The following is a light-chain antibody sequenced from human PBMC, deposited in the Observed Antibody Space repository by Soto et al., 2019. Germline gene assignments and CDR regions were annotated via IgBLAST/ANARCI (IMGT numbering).Light chain of an antibody. Sequence: IVLTQSPATLSLSPGERATLSCRASQSVSGYLAWYQQKPGQAPRLLIYDVSSRATGIPARFSGSGSGTDFTLTISRLEPEDFAVYYCQQYGSSSWTFGQGTKVDIK. CDR2: DVS. CDR1: QSVSGY. CDR3: QQYGSSSWT. V-gene: IGKV3-20*01. J-gene: IGKJ1*01.